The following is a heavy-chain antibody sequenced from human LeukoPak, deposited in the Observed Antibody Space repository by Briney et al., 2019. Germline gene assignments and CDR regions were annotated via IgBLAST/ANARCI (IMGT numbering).Heavy chain of an antibody. CDR3: ARSGGYCSGGSCYSYYYGMDV. J-gene: IGHJ6*02. D-gene: IGHD2-15*01. V-gene: IGHV6-1*01. CDR1: GDSVSSNSAA. Sequence: SQTLSLICAISGDSVSSNSAAWNWIRQSPSRGLEWLGRTYYRSKWYNDYAVSVKSRITINPDTSKNQFSLQLNSVTPEDTAVYYCARSGGYCSGGSCYSYYYGMDVWGQGTTVTVSS. CDR2: TYYRSKWYN.